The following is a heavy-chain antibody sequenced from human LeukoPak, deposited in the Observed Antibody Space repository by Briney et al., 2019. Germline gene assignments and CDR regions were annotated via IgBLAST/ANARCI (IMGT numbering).Heavy chain of an antibody. Sequence: PGGSLRLSCAASGFTFSSYAMSWVRQAPGKGLEWVSAISGSGGSTYYADSVKGRFTISRDNSKNTLYLQMNSLRAEDTAVYYCASQGFTIFGVAPPPFDYWGKGTLVTVSS. CDR3: ASQGFTIFGVAPPPFDY. CDR2: ISGSGGST. J-gene: IGHJ4*02. CDR1: GFTFSSYA. V-gene: IGHV3-23*01. D-gene: IGHD3-3*01.